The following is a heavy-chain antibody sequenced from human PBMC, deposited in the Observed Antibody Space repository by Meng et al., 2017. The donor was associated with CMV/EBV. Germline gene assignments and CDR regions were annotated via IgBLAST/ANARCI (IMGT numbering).Heavy chain of an antibody. D-gene: IGHD3-3*01. Sequence: GESLKISCAASGFTFSNAWMSWVRQAPGKGLEWVGRIKSKTDGGTTDYAAPVKGRFTISRDDSKNTLHLQMNSLKTEDTAVYYCTTKISITIFGVVTNHDYWGQGTLVTVSS. V-gene: IGHV3-15*01. CDR3: TTKISITIFGVVTNHDY. CDR2: IKSKTDGGTT. J-gene: IGHJ4*02. CDR1: GFTFSNAW.